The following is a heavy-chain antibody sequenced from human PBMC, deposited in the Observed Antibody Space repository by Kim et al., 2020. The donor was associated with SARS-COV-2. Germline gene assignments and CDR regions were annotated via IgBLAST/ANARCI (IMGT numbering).Heavy chain of an antibody. CDR3: ARDRVVTPYYFDY. D-gene: IGHD2-21*02. CDR2: INAGNGNT. Sequence: ASVKVSCKASGYTFTSYAMHWVRQAPGQRLEWMGWINAGNGNTKYSQKFQGRVTITRDTSASTAYMELSSLRSEDTAVYYCARDRVVTPYYFDYWGQGTLVTVSS. CDR1: GYTFTSYA. V-gene: IGHV1-3*01. J-gene: IGHJ4*02.